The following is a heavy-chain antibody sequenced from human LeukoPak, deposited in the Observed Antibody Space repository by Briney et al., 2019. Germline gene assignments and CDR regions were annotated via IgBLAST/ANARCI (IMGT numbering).Heavy chain of an antibody. Sequence: GGSLRLSCAASGFTFSSYSMNWVRQAPGKGLEWVSYISSSSSTIYYADSVKGRFTISRDNAKNSLYLQMNSLRAEDTAVYYCASEVVTLIDYWGQGTLVTVSS. V-gene: IGHV3-48*04. CDR2: ISSSSSTI. CDR3: ASEVVTLIDY. CDR1: GFTFSSYS. J-gene: IGHJ4*02. D-gene: IGHD2-21*02.